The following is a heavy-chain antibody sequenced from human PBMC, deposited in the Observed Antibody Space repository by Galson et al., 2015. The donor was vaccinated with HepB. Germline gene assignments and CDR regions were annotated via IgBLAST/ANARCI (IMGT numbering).Heavy chain of an antibody. V-gene: IGHV4-39*01. CDR3: ARQGRGSQPYYMDV. D-gene: IGHD1-26*01. Sequence: SETLSLTCTVSGGSISSSSYYWGWIRQPPGKGLEWIGSIYYSGSTYYNPSLKSRVTISVDTSKNQFSLKLSSVTAADTAVYYCARQGRGSQPYYMDVWGKGTTVTVSS. CDR2: IYYSGST. CDR1: GGSISSSSYY. J-gene: IGHJ6*03.